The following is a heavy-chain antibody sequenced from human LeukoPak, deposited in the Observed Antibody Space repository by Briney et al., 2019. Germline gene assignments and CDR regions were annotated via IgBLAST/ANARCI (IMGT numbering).Heavy chain of an antibody. CDR1: GGSVSSDSYF. Sequence: PSETLSLTCTVSGGSVSSDSYFWTWIRQPPGKGLEWIGYIYYSGSTNYNPSLKSRVTISVDTSKSQISLKLRSVTAADTAVYYCARGQRRLQDYWGQGTLVTVSS. J-gene: IGHJ4*02. CDR3: ARGQRRLQDY. V-gene: IGHV4-61*01. CDR2: IYYSGST.